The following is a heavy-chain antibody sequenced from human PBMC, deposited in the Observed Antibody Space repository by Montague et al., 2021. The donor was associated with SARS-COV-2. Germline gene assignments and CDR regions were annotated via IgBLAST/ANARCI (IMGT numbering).Heavy chain of an antibody. Sequence: SETLSLTCTVSGGSNSSYYWSWIRQPPGKGLEWIGYIYYSGSTNYNPSLKSRVTISVDTSKNQFSLKLSSVTAADTAVYYCARDSDYYDSSAGYYYGMDVWGQGTTVTVSS. CDR1: GGSNSSYY. V-gene: IGHV4-59*01. D-gene: IGHD3-22*01. CDR3: ARDSDYYDSSAGYYYGMDV. J-gene: IGHJ6*02. CDR2: IYYSGST.